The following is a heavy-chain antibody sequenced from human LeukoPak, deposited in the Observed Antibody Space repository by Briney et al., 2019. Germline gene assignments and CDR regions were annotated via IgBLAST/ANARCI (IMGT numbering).Heavy chain of an antibody. Sequence: SETLSLTCTVSGGSFSSGSYYWSWIRQPAGKGLEWIGRIYTSGSTNYNPSLKSRVTISVDTSTNQFSLKLSSVTAADTAVYYCARRRYYYDSSGSGWGQGTLVTVSS. CDR1: GGSFSSGSYY. D-gene: IGHD3-22*01. V-gene: IGHV4-61*02. CDR2: IYTSGST. CDR3: ARRRYYYDSSGSG. J-gene: IGHJ4*02.